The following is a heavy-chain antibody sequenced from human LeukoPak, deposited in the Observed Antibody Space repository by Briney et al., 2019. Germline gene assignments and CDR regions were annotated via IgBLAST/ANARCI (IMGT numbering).Heavy chain of an antibody. CDR2: ISYDGSNK. J-gene: IGHJ4*02. V-gene: IGHV3-30-3*01. CDR1: GFTFSTYS. D-gene: IGHD6-13*01. Sequence: GGSLRLSCAASGFTFSTYSMYWVRQAPGKGLEWVAVISYDGSNKYYADSVKGRFTISRDNSKNTLYLQMNSLRAEDTAVYYCAKGFVAAAAIFDYWGQGTLVTVSS. CDR3: AKGFVAAAAIFDY.